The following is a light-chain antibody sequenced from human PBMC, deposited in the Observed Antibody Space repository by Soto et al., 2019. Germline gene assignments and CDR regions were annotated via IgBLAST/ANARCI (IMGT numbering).Light chain of an antibody. J-gene: IGKJ1*01. CDR2: GAS. V-gene: IGKV3-20*01. Sequence: EIVLTQSPGTLSLSPGERATLSCRASQSVSSSFLAWYQQKPGQPPRLLIFGASSRATGIPDRFSGSGSGTDFTLTISRLEPEDFAVYYCQQYGSSPQTVGQGTKVEIK. CDR1: QSVSSSF. CDR3: QQYGSSPQT.